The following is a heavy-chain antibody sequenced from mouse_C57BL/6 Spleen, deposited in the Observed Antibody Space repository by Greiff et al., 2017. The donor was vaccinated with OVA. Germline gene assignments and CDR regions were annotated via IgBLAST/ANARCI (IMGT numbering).Heavy chain of an antibody. V-gene: IGHV1-52*01. CDR1: GYTFTSYW. CDR3: ARWGYSNPLYAMDY. D-gene: IGHD2-5*01. Sequence: QVQLQQPGAELVRPGSSVKLSCKASGYTFTSYWMHWVKQRPIQGLEWIGNIDPSDSETHYNQKFKDKATLTVDKSSSTAYMQLSSLTSEDSAVYYCARWGYSNPLYAMDYWGQGTSVTVSS. CDR2: IDPSDSET. J-gene: IGHJ4*01.